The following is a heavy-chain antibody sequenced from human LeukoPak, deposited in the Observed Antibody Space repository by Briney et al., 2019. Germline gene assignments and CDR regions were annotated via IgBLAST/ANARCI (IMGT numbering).Heavy chain of an antibody. J-gene: IGHJ3*02. CDR2: MNGDGSST. Sequence: GGSLRLSCAASGFIVSNYAMNWVRQGPGKGLVWVSFMNGDGSSTNYADSVKGRFTISRDNAKNTLSLQMNSLRAEDTAVYYCARTATDAFDIWGQGTMVTVSS. D-gene: IGHD2-21*02. V-gene: IGHV3-74*01. CDR1: GFIVSNYA. CDR3: ARTATDAFDI.